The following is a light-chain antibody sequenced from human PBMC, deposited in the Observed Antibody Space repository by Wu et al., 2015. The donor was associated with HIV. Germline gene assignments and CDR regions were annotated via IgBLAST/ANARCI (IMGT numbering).Light chain of an antibody. V-gene: IGKV3-20*01. CDR1: QSVTSNY. Sequence: DIVLTQSPRHPVGCRPGTRATLSCRASQSVTSNYLAWYHQKPGQAPRLLIYGASSRATGIPDRFSGSGSGTDFTLTISRLEPEDFAVYYCQQYGSSGYTFGQGTKLEIK. CDR2: GAS. J-gene: IGKJ2*01. CDR3: QQYGSSGYT.